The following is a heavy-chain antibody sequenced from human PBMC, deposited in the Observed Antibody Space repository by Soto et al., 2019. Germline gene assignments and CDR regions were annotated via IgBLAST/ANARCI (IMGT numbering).Heavy chain of an antibody. Sequence: EVKLVESGGGLEKPGGSLRLSCAGSGFTFSKVWMSWIRQAPGRGLEWVGRIKSATDGGTTDYTAHVDGRFTISRDDSKDTLYLQMSSLKAEDTAIYYCMTEATGHWGQGTLVTVSS. J-gene: IGHJ1*01. V-gene: IGHV3-15*01. CDR3: MTEATGH. CDR1: GFTFSKVW. D-gene: IGHD5-12*01. CDR2: IKSATDGGTT.